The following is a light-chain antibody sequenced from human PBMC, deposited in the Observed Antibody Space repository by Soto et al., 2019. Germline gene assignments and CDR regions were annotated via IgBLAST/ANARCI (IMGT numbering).Light chain of an antibody. CDR1: QSVSSSY. Sequence: EIVFTQAPGTRSLSPGERATLSCRASQSVSSSYLAWYQQKPGQAPRLLIYGASSRATGIPDRFSGSGSGTDFTLTISRLEPEDFAVYYCQQYGSSPRYTFGQGTK. J-gene: IGKJ2*01. CDR3: QQYGSSPRYT. V-gene: IGKV3-20*01. CDR2: GAS.